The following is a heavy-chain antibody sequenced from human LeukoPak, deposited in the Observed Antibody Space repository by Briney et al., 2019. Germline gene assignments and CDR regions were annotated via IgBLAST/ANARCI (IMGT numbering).Heavy chain of an antibody. Sequence: SETLSLTCAVSGGSISSSNWWSWVGQPPGKGLEWIGEIYHSGSTNYNPSLKSRVTISVDKSKNQFSLKVSSVTAADTAVYYCARGVIPVAGPIDYWGQGTLVTVSS. D-gene: IGHD6-19*01. CDR3: ARGVIPVAGPIDY. CDR1: GGSISSSNW. J-gene: IGHJ4*02. CDR2: IYHSGST. V-gene: IGHV4-4*02.